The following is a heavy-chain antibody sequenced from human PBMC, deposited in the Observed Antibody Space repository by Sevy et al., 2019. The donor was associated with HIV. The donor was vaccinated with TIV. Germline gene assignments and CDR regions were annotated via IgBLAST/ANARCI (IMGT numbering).Heavy chain of an antibody. CDR1: GFTFSDYY. J-gene: IGHJ5*02. D-gene: IGHD3-22*01. Sequence: GGSLRPSCAASGFTFSDYYMSWIRQAPGKGLEWVSYISRSGSTINYADSVKGRFTISRDNAKSSLYLQINSLRAEDTAVYYCARENTMIEEPGWFDPWGQGTLVTVSS. CDR3: ARENTMIEEPGWFDP. V-gene: IGHV3-11*01. CDR2: ISRSGSTI.